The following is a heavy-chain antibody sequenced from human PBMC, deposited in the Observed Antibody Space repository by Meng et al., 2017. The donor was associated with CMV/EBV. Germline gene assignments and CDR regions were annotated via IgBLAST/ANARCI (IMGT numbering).Heavy chain of an antibody. CDR2: ISAYNGKT. CDR1: GFPFTTYG. J-gene: IGHJ5*02. CDR3: AKWGQSRDWPPDPFDP. V-gene: IGHV1-18*01. D-gene: IGHD5-24*01. Sequence: LVHLALEMQDPGAPVMGSRQASGFPFTTYGSPWVRQAPGQGLEGLGWISAYNGKTEYPQSLQGRVTMTTDKTTSTAYMELRSLRADDTAVYYCAKWGQSRDWPPDPFDPWGQGTLVTVSS.